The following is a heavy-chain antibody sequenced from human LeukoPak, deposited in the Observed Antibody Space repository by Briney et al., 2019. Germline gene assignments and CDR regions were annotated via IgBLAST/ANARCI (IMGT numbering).Heavy chain of an antibody. CDR2: ISGSGVST. Sequence: AGGSLRLSCAASGFTVSSNYKSWVRQAPGKGLEWVSAISGSGVSTYYADSVKGRFTVSRDNSKNTLYLQMSSLRAEDTAVYYCAKDERNWNYNLASQTYDWGQGTLVTVSS. CDR3: AKDERNWNYNLASQTYD. CDR1: GFTVSSNY. V-gene: IGHV3-23*01. D-gene: IGHD1-7*01. J-gene: IGHJ4*02.